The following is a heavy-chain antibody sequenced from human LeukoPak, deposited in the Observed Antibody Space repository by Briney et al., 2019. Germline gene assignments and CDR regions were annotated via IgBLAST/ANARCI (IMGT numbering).Heavy chain of an antibody. CDR3: ARDRYYDSSGYYPAAFDI. V-gene: IGHV1-69*05. D-gene: IGHD3-22*01. Sequence: ASVKVSCKASGGTFSSYAISWVRQAPGQGLEWMGRIIPIFGTANYAQKFQGRVTITTDESTSTAYMELSSLRSEDTAVYYCARDRYYDSSGYYPAAFDIWGQGTMVTVSS. CDR2: IIPIFGTA. CDR1: GGTFSSYA. J-gene: IGHJ3*02.